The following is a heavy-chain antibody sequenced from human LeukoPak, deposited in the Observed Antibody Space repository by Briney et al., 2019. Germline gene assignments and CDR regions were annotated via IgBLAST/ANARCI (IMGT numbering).Heavy chain of an antibody. D-gene: IGHD6-13*01. Sequence: ASVKVSCTASGYTFSSYDINWVRQAPGQGLEWMGRMKPNSDNTDSAQKFQGRVTMATNTSINTAYMELRSLRSEDTAVYYCARPGAAAGFGYWGQGTLVTVSS. CDR1: GYTFSSYD. CDR3: ARPGAAAGFGY. CDR2: MKPNSDNT. V-gene: IGHV1-8*02. J-gene: IGHJ4*02.